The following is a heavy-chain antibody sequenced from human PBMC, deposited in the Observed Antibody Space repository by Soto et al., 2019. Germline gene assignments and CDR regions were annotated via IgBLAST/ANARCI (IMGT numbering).Heavy chain of an antibody. V-gene: IGHV1-69*01. CDR2: IIPIFGTA. CDR3: AREAPHGVTTSDYYGMDV. CDR1: GGTFSSYA. Sequence: QVQLVQSGAEVKKPGSSVKVSCKASGGTFSSYAISWVRQAPGQGLEWMGGIIPIFGTANYAQKFQGRVTITADESTSTAYMELSSLRSEDTAVYYCAREAPHGVTTSDYYGMDVWGQGTTVTVSS. J-gene: IGHJ6*02. D-gene: IGHD1-1*01.